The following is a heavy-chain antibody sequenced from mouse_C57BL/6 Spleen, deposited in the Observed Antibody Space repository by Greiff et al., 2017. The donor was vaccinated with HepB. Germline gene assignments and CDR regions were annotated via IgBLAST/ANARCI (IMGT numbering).Heavy chain of an antibody. CDR3: ARYSDYAMDY. CDR2: INPYNGGT. CDR1: GYTFTDYY. Sequence: EVQLQQSGPVLVKPGASVKMSCKASGYTFTDYYMNWVKQSHGKSLEWIGVINPYNGGTSYNQKFKGKATLTVDKSSSTAYMELNSLTSEDSAVYYCARYSDYAMDYWGQRTSVTVSS. V-gene: IGHV1-19*01. J-gene: IGHJ4*01. D-gene: IGHD3-1*01.